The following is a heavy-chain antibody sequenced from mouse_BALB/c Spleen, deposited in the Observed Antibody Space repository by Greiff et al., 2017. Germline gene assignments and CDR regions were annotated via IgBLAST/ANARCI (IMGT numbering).Heavy chain of an antibody. CDR1: GFTFSSFG. V-gene: IGHV5-17*02. CDR3: ASTVVGDYAMDY. Sequence: EVQLVESGGGLVQPGGSRKLSCAASGFTFSSFGMHWVRQAPEKGLEWVAYISSGSSTIYYADTVKGRFTISRDNPKNTLFLQMTSLRSEDTAMYYCASTVVGDYAMDYWGQGTSVTVSS. CDR2: ISSGSSTI. D-gene: IGHD1-1*01. J-gene: IGHJ4*01.